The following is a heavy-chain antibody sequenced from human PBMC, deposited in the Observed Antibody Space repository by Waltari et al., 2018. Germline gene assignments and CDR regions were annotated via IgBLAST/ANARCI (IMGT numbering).Heavy chain of an antibody. CDR3: ARWRGEGSNYIYYFYGLDV. Sequence: QVHLQQWGAGLLKPSETLSLTCDIQGGSLSGYYWGCIRQSPGKGLEGIGEINHGGVTNYSPSLRSRVTISMEKSKNQFSLRLTSVTAADTAVYYCARWRGEGSNYIYYFYGLDVWGQGTTVAVSS. D-gene: IGHD5-12*01. CDR1: GGSLSGYY. J-gene: IGHJ6*02. CDR2: INHGGVT. V-gene: IGHV4-34*02.